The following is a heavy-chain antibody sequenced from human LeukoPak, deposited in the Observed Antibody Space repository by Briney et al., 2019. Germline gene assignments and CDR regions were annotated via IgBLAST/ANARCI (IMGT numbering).Heavy chain of an antibody. J-gene: IGHJ4*02. CDR1: GFTFSSYG. CDR2: ISYDGSSK. CDR3: AKDRNAYGDYAYFDY. D-gene: IGHD4-17*01. Sequence: GGSLRLSCAASGFTFSSYGMHWVRQAPGKGLEWVAVISYDGSSKYYADSVKGRFTISRDNSKNTLYLQMNSLRAEDTAVYYCAKDRNAYGDYAYFDYWGQGTLVTVSS. V-gene: IGHV3-30*18.